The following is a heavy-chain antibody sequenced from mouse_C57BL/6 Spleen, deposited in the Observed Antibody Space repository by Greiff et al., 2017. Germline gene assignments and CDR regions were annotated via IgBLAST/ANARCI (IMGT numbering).Heavy chain of an antibody. J-gene: IGHJ3*01. CDR2: ISYDGSN. CDR3: ARGDDGYPSY. CDR1: GYSITSGYY. Sequence: DVQLQESGPGLVKPSQSLSLTCSVTGYSITSGYYWNWIRQFPGNKLEWMGYISYDGSNNYNPSLKNRISITRDTSKNQFFLKLNSVTTEDTATYYCARGDDGYPSYWGQGTLVTVSA. D-gene: IGHD2-3*01. V-gene: IGHV3-6*01.